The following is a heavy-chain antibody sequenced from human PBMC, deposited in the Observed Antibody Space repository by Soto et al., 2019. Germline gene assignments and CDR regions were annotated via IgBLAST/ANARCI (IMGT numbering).Heavy chain of an antibody. CDR3: ARAGLGAALPYYGMDV. V-gene: IGHV1-69*13. CDR1: GGTFGSYA. J-gene: IGHJ6*02. Sequence: ASVKVSCKASGGTFGSYAISWVRQAPGQGLEWMGGIIPIFGTANYAQKFQGRVTITADESTSTAYMELSSLRSEDTAVYYCARAGLGAALPYYGMDVWGQGTTVTVSS. D-gene: IGHD6-13*01. CDR2: IIPIFGTA.